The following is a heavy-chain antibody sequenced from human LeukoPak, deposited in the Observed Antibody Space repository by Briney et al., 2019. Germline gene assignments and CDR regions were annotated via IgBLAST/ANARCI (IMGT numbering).Heavy chain of an antibody. D-gene: IGHD1-1*01. Sequence: GGSLRLSCVVSGFTFSESWMSWVRQAPGKGLGWVASLNLDGSDKYYVDSVKGRFTISRGNAKNSLYLQMDSLRVEDTAVYYCAKGKRYPDYWGQGTLVTVSS. CDR3: AKGKRYPDY. CDR1: GFTFSESW. J-gene: IGHJ4*02. V-gene: IGHV3-7*03. CDR2: LNLDGSDK.